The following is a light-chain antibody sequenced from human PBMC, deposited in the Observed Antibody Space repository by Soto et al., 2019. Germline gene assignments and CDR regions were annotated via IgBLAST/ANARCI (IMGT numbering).Light chain of an antibody. Sequence: EIVLTQSPGTLSLSPGESATLSCRASQSVSSTYLAWYRQKPGQSPRLLIYGASSGATGIPDRFSGSGSGXXXXXXXXXLEPEDFAVYYCQQFGSSPITFGQGTRLEIK. V-gene: IGKV3-20*01. J-gene: IGKJ5*01. CDR1: QSVSSTY. CDR3: QQFGSSPIT. CDR2: GAS.